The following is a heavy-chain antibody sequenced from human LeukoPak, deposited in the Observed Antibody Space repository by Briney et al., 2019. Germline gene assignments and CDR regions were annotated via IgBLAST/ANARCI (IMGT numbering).Heavy chain of an antibody. J-gene: IGHJ4*02. Sequence: ASVKVSCKASGYTFTSYGISWVRQAPGQGLEWMGRIIPILGIANYAQKFQGRVTITADKSTSTAYMELSSLRSEDTAVYYCASSGLATITGGDYWGQGTLVTVSS. CDR2: IIPILGIA. D-gene: IGHD5-24*01. CDR1: GYTFTSYG. CDR3: ASSGLATITGGDY. V-gene: IGHV1-69*04.